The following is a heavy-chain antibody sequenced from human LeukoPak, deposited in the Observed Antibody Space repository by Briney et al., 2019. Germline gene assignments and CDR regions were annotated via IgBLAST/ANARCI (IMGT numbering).Heavy chain of an antibody. CDR3: AKGYVGLVLNWLVP. D-gene: IGHD3-22*01. CDR1: GFTFSSYA. CDR2: ISGSGGST. Sequence: GGSLRLSCAASGFTFSSYAMSWVRQAPGKGLEWVSAISGSGGSTNYADSVKGRFTISRNNSKNTLYLQMNSLRAEDTAVYYCAKGYVGLVLNWLVPCGQGTLVTVSS. V-gene: IGHV3-23*01. J-gene: IGHJ5*02.